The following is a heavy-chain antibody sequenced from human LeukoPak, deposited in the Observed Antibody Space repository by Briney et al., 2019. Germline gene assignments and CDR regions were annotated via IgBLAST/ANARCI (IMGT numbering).Heavy chain of an antibody. V-gene: IGHV1-3*01. CDR3: ARGAGIILKGGGGGGGYYFDY. J-gene: IGHJ4*02. D-gene: IGHD3-9*01. Sequence: ASVKVSCKASGYTFTSYAMHWVRQAPGQRLEWMGWINAGNGNTKYSQKFQGRVTITRDTSASTAYMELSSLRSEDTAVYYCARGAGIILKGGGGGGGYYFDYWGQGTLVTVSS. CDR2: INAGNGNT. CDR1: GYTFTSYA.